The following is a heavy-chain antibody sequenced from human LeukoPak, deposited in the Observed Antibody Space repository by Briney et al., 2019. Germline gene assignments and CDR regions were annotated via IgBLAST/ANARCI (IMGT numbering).Heavy chain of an antibody. CDR1: GYTFTNYD. Sequence: ASVTVSCKASGYTFTNYDINWVRQAPGQRLEWRRWMNPNSDNTDYAQKFRGRVTITWNTSISTVYMELSSLRSEDTAVYYCATIRDSSSWNFDYWGQGTLVTVSS. CDR3: ATIRDSSSWNFDY. J-gene: IGHJ4*02. CDR2: MNPNSDNT. D-gene: IGHD6-13*01. V-gene: IGHV1-8*03.